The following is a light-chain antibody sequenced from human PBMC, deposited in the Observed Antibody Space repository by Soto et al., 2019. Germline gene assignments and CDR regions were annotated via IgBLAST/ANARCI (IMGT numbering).Light chain of an antibody. CDR1: TSDLGNYNY. J-gene: IGLJ2*01. CDR3: SSYTNNAVV. V-gene: IGLV2-14*03. CDR2: AFS. Sequence: QSALTQPASVSGSPGQSVTISCTATTSDLGNYNYVSWYQQHPAKAPKLMIYAFSNRPSGVSDRFSGSKSGNTASLTISGLQDEDEADYYCSSYTNNAVVFGGGTKLTVL.